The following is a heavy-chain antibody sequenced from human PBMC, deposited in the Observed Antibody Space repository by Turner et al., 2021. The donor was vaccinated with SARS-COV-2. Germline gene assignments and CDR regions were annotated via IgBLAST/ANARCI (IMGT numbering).Heavy chain of an antibody. V-gene: IGHV3-30*18. CDR1: GFTFSNYG. Sequence: QVQLVESGGGVVQPGRSLRLSCEASGFTFSNYGVHWVRQAPGKGLEWVAVISYDGSNKYYADSVKGRFTISRDNSKNTLDLQMNSLRAEDTAVYYCAESGGMYCSGGNCYSSYFDYWGQGTLVTVSS. CDR3: AESGGMYCSGGNCYSSYFDY. J-gene: IGHJ4*02. CDR2: ISYDGSNK. D-gene: IGHD2-15*01.